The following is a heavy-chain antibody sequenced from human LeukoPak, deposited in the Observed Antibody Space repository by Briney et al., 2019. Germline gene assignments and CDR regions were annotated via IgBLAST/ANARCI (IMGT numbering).Heavy chain of an antibody. CDR3: ARGPNTGAFDA. CDR2: INPKSGDT. CDR1: GYTFSDYY. D-gene: IGHD7-27*01. J-gene: IGHJ4*02. V-gene: IGHV1-2*02. Sequence: ASVKVSCKASGYTFSDYYMHWWRQAPGQRLEWLGWINPKSGDTNFAQNFQGRVTMTRDTSISTAYTELSSLTSDDRAVYYCARGPNTGAFDAWGQGTLVTVSS.